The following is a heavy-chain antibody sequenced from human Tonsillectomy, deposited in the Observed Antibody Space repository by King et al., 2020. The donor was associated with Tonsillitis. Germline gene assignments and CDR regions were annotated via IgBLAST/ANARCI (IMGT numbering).Heavy chain of an antibody. CDR2: INPNTGDT. J-gene: IGHJ4*02. D-gene: IGHD6-13*01. Sequence: QLVQSGAEVKKPGASVTVSCKTSGYTFIGYYIHWVRQAPGQGLEWMGWINPNTGDTNFAQRFQGRVTMARDTSITTAYMELKSLRSDDTAMYSCTSRGGSSSWYSFDYWGQGSLITVSS. CDR3: TSRGGSSSWYSFDY. CDR1: GYTFIGYY. V-gene: IGHV1-2*02.